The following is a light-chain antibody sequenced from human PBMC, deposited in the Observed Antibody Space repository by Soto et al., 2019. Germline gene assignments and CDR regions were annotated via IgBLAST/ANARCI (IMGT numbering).Light chain of an antibody. J-gene: IGLJ1*01. CDR3: CSYAGSSTFSYV. V-gene: IGLV2-23*03. Sequence: QSVLTQPASVSGSPGQSITISRTGTSSDVGSYNLVSWYQQHPGKAPKLMIYEGSKRPSGVSNRFSGSKSGNTASLTISGLQAEDEADYYCCSYAGSSTFSYVFGTGTQLTVL. CDR2: EGS. CDR1: SSDVGSYNL.